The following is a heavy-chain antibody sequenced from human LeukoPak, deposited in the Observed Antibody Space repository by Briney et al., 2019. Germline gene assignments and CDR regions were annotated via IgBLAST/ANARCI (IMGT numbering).Heavy chain of an antibody. V-gene: IGHV4-31*03. CDR2: IYYSGST. Sequence: SQTLSLTCTVSGGSISSGGYYWSWIRQHPGXXXXXXXXIYYSGSTYYNPSLKSRVTISVDTSKNQFSLKLSSVTAADTAVYYCARALPHYGSGSCWFDPWGQGTLVTVSS. J-gene: IGHJ5*02. CDR1: GGSISSGGYY. CDR3: ARALPHYGSGSCWFDP. D-gene: IGHD3-10*01.